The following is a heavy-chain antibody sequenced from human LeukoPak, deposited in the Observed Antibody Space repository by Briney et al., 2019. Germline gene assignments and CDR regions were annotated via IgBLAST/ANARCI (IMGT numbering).Heavy chain of an antibody. V-gene: IGHV4-39*01. Sequence: PSETLSLTCTVSGGSISSSSYYWGWIRPPPGQGLEWIGSIYYSGSTYYNPSLKSRVTISVDTSKNQFSLKLSSVTAADTAVYYCARHGVLSRRRPPSGVVVVAATNWFDPWGQGTLVTVSS. D-gene: IGHD2-15*01. CDR2: IYYSGST. CDR1: GGSISSSSYY. J-gene: IGHJ5*02. CDR3: ARHGVLSRRRPPSGVVVVAATNWFDP.